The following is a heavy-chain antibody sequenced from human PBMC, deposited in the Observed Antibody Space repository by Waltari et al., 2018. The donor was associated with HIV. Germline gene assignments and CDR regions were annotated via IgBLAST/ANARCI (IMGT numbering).Heavy chain of an antibody. CDR2: INTDGSST. CDR3: ARECLSVCYSSGREEVAH. J-gene: IGHJ4*02. D-gene: IGHD3-22*01. CDR1: GFSFSSYW. V-gene: IGHV3-74*01. Sequence: VQPGGSLRLSCAASGFSFSSYWMHWVRQGPGKGLVWVSRINTDGSSTIYADSVKGRFTISRDNAKNTLYLEMNSLRAEDTAVYYCARECLSVCYSSGREEVAHWGQGTLVTVSS.